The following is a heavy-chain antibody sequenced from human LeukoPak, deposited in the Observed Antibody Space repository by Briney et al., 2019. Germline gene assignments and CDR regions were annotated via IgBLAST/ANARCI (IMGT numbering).Heavy chain of an antibody. CDR2: IKQDGSEK. CDR1: GFTFSSYW. CDR3: ARGYSSSWYNRFDY. J-gene: IGHJ4*02. D-gene: IGHD6-13*01. Sequence: GGSLRLSCAASGFTFSSYWMSWVRQAPGKGLEWVANIKQDGSEKYYVDSVKGRFTISRDNAKNSLFLQMNSLRAEDTAVYYCARGYSSSWYNRFDYWGQGTLATVSS. V-gene: IGHV3-7*01.